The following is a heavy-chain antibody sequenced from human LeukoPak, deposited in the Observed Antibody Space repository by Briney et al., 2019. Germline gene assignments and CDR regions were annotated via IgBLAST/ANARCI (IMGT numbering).Heavy chain of an antibody. V-gene: IGHV1-69*06. CDR1: GGTFSSYA. CDR3: ARDPDFWSGYYGPGRFDP. J-gene: IGHJ5*02. Sequence: ASVKVSCKASGGTFSSYAISWVRQAPGQGLEWMGGIIPIFGTANYAQKFQGRVTITADKSTSTAYMELSSLRSEDTAVYYCARDPDFWSGYYGPGRFDPWGQGTLVTVSS. D-gene: IGHD3-3*01. CDR2: IIPIFGTA.